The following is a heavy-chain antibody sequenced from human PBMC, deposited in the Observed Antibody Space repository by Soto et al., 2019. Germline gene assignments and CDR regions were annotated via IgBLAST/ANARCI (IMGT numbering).Heavy chain of an antibody. CDR1: GYTFTGYY. D-gene: IGHD2-2*01. V-gene: IGHV1-2*04. J-gene: IGHJ3*02. CDR3: ARGGIVLVPAALREDAFDI. CDR2: ISPNSGGT. Sequence: ASVKVSCKASGYTFTGYYMHWVRQAPGQGLEWMGWISPNSGGTNYAQKFQGWVTMTRDTSISTAYMELSRLRSDDTAVYYCARGGIVLVPAALREDAFDIWGQGTMVTVSS.